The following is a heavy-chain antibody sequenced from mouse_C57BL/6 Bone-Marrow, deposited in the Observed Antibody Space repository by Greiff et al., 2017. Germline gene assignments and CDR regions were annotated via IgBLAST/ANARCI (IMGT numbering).Heavy chain of an antibody. V-gene: IGHV5-16*01. Sequence: EVMLVESEGGLVQPGSSMKLSCTASGFTFSDYYMAWVRQVPEKGLEWVANINYDGSSTYYLDSLKSRFIISRDNAKNILYLQMSSLKSEDTATYYCARERDGNYDYFDYWGQGNTLTVSS. J-gene: IGHJ2*01. D-gene: IGHD2-1*01. CDR3: ARERDGNYDYFDY. CDR2: INYDGSST. CDR1: GFTFSDYY.